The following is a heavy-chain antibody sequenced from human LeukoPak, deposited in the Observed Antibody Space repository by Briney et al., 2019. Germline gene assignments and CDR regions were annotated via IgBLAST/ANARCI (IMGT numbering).Heavy chain of an antibody. D-gene: IGHD3-22*01. J-gene: IGHJ3*02. CDR1: GGSISSYY. CDR3: AGSGYYYDSSGSGAFDI. Sequence: SETLSLTCTVSGGSISSYYWSWIRQPPGKGLEWIGEINHSGSTNYNPSLKSRVTISVDTSKNQFSLKLSSVPAADTAVYYCAGSGYYYDSSGSGAFDIWGQGTMVTVSS. V-gene: IGHV4-34*01. CDR2: INHSGST.